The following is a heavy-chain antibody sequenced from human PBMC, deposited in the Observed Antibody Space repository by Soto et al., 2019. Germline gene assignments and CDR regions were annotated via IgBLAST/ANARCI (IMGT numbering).Heavy chain of an antibody. Sequence: SETLSLTCAVYGGSLSGYYWSWIRQPPGKGLEWIGEINHSGSTNYNPSLKSRVTISVDTSKNQFSLKLSSVTAADTAVYYCARTDYVWGNYRSYYYYGMDVWGQGTTVTVSS. D-gene: IGHD3-16*02. CDR1: GGSLSGYY. J-gene: IGHJ6*02. V-gene: IGHV4-34*01. CDR2: INHSGST. CDR3: ARTDYVWGNYRSYYYYGMDV.